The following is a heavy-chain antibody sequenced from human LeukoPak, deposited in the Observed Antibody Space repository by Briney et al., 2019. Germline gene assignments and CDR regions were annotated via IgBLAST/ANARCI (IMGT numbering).Heavy chain of an antibody. J-gene: IGHJ6*03. D-gene: IGHD2-2*02. CDR2: INPNSGGT. Sequence: ASVKVSXKASGYTFTGYYMHWVRQAPGQGLEWMGWINPNSGGTNYAQKFQGRVTMTRDTSISTAYMELSRLRSDDTAVYYCARGGPYCSSTSCYTMDVWGKGTMVTVSS. CDR3: ARGGPYCSSTSCYTMDV. CDR1: GYTFTGYY. V-gene: IGHV1-2*02.